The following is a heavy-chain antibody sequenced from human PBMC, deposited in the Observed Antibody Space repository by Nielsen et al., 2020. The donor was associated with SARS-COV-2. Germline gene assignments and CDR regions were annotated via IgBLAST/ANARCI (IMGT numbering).Heavy chain of an antibody. CDR3: AKDLLRIAVAGTDY. D-gene: IGHD6-19*01. J-gene: IGHJ4*02. Sequence: GEPLKISCAASGFTFSSYAMHWVRQAPGKGLEWVAVISYDGSNKYYADSVKGRFTISRDNSKNTLYLQMNSLRAEDTAVYYCAKDLLRIAVAGTDYWGQGTLVTVSS. CDR2: ISYDGSNK. CDR1: GFTFSSYA. V-gene: IGHV3-30*04.